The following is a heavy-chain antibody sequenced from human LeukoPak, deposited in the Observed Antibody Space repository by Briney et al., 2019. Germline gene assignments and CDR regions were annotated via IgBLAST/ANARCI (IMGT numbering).Heavy chain of an antibody. J-gene: IGHJ4*02. D-gene: IGHD2/OR15-2a*01. Sequence: PGGSLRLSCAASGFSFSMYSMSWIRQAPGKGLEWVSSISGSDGSTYYADSVKGRFTISKDNSKNTLYLQMNSLRAEDTAVYYCARAGNTRFDYWGQGTLVTVSS. CDR1: GFSFSMYS. CDR2: ISGSDGST. CDR3: ARAGNTRFDY. V-gene: IGHV3-23*01.